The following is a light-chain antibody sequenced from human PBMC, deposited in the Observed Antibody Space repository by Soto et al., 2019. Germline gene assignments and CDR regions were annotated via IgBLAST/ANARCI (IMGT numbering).Light chain of an antibody. Sequence: QPVLTQSPSASASLGASVKPTCTLSSGHSSYAIAWHQQQPEKGPRYLMKLNSDGSHSKGDGIPDRFSGSSSGAERYLTISSLQSEDEADYYCQTWGTGILVFGGGTKVTVL. CDR2: LNSDGSH. V-gene: IGLV4-69*01. CDR3: QTWGTGILV. CDR1: SGHSSYA. J-gene: IGLJ2*01.